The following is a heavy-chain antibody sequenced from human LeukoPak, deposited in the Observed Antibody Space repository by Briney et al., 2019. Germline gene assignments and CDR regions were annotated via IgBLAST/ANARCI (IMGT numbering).Heavy chain of an antibody. CDR2: INHSGST. D-gene: IGHD2-15*01. CDR3: ATSNSGGNRYGMDV. V-gene: IGHV4-34*01. Sequence: SETLSLTCAVYGGSFSTYVWNWIRQPPGKGPEWIGEINHSGSTDYNPPLKSRVTISVITSKNQFSLKVSSVTAADTAVYYCATSNSGGNRYGMDVWGQGTTVTVSS. J-gene: IGHJ6*02. CDR1: GGSFSTYV.